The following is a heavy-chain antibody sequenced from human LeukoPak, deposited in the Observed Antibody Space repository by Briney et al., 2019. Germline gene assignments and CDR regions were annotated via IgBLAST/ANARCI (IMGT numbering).Heavy chain of an antibody. CDR2: INHSGST. CDR3: ARGLYGNYYGSGSYYFDY. J-gene: IGHJ4*02. Sequence: SETLSLTCAVYGGSFSGYYWSWIRQPPGKGLEWIGEINHSGSTNYNPSLKSRVTISVGTSKNQFSLKLSSVTAADTAVYYCARGLYGNYYGSGSYYFDYWGQGTLVTVSS. D-gene: IGHD3-10*01. V-gene: IGHV4-34*01. CDR1: GGSFSGYY.